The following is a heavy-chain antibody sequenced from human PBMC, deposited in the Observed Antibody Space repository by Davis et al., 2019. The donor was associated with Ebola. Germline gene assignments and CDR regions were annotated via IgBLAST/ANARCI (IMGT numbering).Heavy chain of an antibody. Sequence: GESLKISCKGSGYSFTSYWISWVRQMPGKGLEWMGRIDPSDSYTNYSPSFQGHVTISADKSTGTAYLQWSTLKASDTAMYFCASLCGGDCYDAFDIWGQGTTVTVSS. D-gene: IGHD2-21*02. CDR2: IDPSDSYT. V-gene: IGHV5-10-1*01. J-gene: IGHJ3*02. CDR1: GYSFTSYW. CDR3: ASLCGGDCYDAFDI.